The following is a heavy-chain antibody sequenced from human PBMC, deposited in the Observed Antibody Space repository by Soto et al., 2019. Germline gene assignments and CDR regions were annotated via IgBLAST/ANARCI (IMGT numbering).Heavy chain of an antibody. CDR1: GYTFTGYY. D-gene: IGHD6-13*01. V-gene: IGHV1-2*02. J-gene: IGHJ4*02. Sequence: QVPLVQSGAEVKKPGASVKVSCKASGYTFTGYYMHWVRQAPGQGLEWMGWINPNSGGTNYAQKFQGGVTMTRDTSISTAYMELSRLRFDDTAVYYCARSSPYSSSWYSFDYWGQGTLVTVSS. CDR2: INPNSGGT. CDR3: ARSSPYSSSWYSFDY.